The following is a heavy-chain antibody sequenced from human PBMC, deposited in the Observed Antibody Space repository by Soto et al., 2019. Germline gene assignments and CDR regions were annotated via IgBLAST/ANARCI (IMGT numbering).Heavy chain of an antibody. V-gene: IGHV1-2*02. CDR1: GYTFTGHY. J-gene: IGHJ4*02. Sequence: ASVKVSCKASGYTFTGHYIHWVRQAPEQGPEWIGEIDPESGATRYAEKFQGRVTMTLDTSITTVYMELKNLSPDDTAVYYCGRGRSGQIVIFYWGQGTPVTVYS. D-gene: IGHD3-3*02. CDR2: IDPESGAT. CDR3: GRGRSGQIVIFY.